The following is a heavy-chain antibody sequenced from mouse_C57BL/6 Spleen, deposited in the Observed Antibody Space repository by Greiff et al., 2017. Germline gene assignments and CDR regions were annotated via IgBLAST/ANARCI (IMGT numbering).Heavy chain of an antibody. CDR2: IHPNSGST. J-gene: IGHJ1*03. CDR1: GYTFTSYW. Sequence: VQLQQPGAELVKPGASVKLSCKASGYTFTSYWMHWVKQRPGQGLEWIGMIHPNSGSTNYNEKFKSKATLTVDKSSSTAYMQLSSLTSEDAAVYYCVFSTTVVGYFDVWGTGTTVTVSS. D-gene: IGHD1-1*01. CDR3: VFSTTVVGYFDV. V-gene: IGHV1-64*01.